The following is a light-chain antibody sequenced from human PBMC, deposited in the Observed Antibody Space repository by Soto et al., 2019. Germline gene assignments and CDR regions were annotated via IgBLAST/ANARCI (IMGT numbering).Light chain of an antibody. J-gene: IGKJ2*01. CDR2: DAS. Sequence: DIQMTQSPSSLSASVGDRVTITCQASQDISNYLNWYQQKPGKAPKLLIYDASNLETGVPSRFSGSGSGTDFTLTISRLEPEDFAVYYCHCQQFAESSLYTFGQGTKVDIK. V-gene: IGKV1-33*01. CDR3: HCQQFAESSLYT. CDR1: QDISNY.